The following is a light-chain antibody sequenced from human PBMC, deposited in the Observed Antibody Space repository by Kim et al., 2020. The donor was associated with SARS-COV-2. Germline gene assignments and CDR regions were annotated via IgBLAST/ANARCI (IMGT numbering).Light chain of an antibody. Sequence: ALGQTVRITCQRDSIRSYYATWYQKKPGQAPILVIYGKNNRPAGIPDRFSGSSSGNAASLTITGTQAGDEADYYCNTRNSNDIVVFGGGTKLTVL. CDR2: GKN. J-gene: IGLJ2*01. CDR1: SIRSYY. CDR3: NTRNSNDIVV. V-gene: IGLV3-19*01.